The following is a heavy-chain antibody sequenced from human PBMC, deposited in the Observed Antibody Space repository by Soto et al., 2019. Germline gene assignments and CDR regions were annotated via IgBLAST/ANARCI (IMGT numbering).Heavy chain of an antibody. CDR1: GLNFSNYG. J-gene: IGHJ5*02. D-gene: IGHD2-2*01. CDR3: ARSDCTSTSCYVVWFDP. Sequence: EVQLVESGGGLVKPGGSLRLSCTASGLNFSNYGMNWVRQAPGKGLEWVSSISSSSSYISYADSLKGRFTISRDNAENSVYLQMNSLRADDTAVYYCARSDCTSTSCYVVWFDPWGQGTLVTVSS. V-gene: IGHV3-21*01. CDR2: ISSSSSYI.